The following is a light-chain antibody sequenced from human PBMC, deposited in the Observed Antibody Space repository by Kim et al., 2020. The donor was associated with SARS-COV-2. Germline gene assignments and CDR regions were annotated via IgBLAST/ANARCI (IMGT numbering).Light chain of an antibody. CDR1: QGISSY. V-gene: IGKV1-8*01. CDR2: AAS. Sequence: AATGDRVTITCRASQGISSYLAWYQQKPGKAPKLLIYAASTLQSGVPSRFSGSGSGTDFTLTISCLQSEDFATYYCQQYYSYPPTFGQGTKVDIK. CDR3: QQYYSYPPT. J-gene: IGKJ1*01.